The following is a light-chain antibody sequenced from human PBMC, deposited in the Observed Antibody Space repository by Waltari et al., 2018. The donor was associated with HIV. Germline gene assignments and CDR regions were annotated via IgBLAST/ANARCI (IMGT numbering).Light chain of an antibody. Sequence: EIVMTQSPATPFMSPGERATFFCRASQSVSSNLAWYQQKFGQAPRLLIYDASTRATGIPARFSGSGSGTEFTLTISSLQSEDFAVYYCQQYNNWPPGYTFGQGTKLEIK. V-gene: IGKV3-15*01. CDR1: QSVSSN. J-gene: IGKJ2*01. CDR3: QQYNNWPPGYT. CDR2: DAS.